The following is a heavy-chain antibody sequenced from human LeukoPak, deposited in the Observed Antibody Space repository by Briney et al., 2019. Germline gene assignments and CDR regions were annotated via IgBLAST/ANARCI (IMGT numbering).Heavy chain of an antibody. CDR1: GFTFSSYA. Sequence: GGSLRLSCAASGFTFSSYAMSWVRQAPGKGLEWVSSISSSSSYIYYADSVKGRFTISRDNAKNSLYLQMNSLRAEDTAVYYCARDGVVVAANDYWGQGTLVTVSS. D-gene: IGHD2-15*01. V-gene: IGHV3-21*01. J-gene: IGHJ4*02. CDR3: ARDGVVVAANDY. CDR2: ISSSSSYI.